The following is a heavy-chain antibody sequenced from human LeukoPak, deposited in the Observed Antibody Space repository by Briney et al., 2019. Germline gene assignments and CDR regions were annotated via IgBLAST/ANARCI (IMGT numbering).Heavy chain of an antibody. V-gene: IGHV1-69*04. CDR2: IIPILGIA. CDR1: GGTFSSYA. Sequence: SVKVSCKASGGTFSSYAISWVRQAPGQGLEWMRRIIPILGIANYAQKFQGRVTITADKSTSTAYMELSSLRSEDTAVYYCARDLYGSGSPADYWGQGTLVTVSS. D-gene: IGHD3-10*01. J-gene: IGHJ4*02. CDR3: ARDLYGSGSPADY.